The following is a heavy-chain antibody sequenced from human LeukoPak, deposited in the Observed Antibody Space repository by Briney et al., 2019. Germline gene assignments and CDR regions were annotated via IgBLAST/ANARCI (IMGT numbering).Heavy chain of an antibody. J-gene: IGHJ4*02. CDR1: GGSISSYY. V-gene: IGHV4-4*07. CDR3: ARSRYGDYLDY. D-gene: IGHD4-17*01. CDR2: IYTSGST. Sequence: SGTLSLTCTVSGGSISSYYCWIRQPAGKGLEWIGRIYTSGSTNYNPSLESRVTMSVDTSKNQLSLKLSSVTAADTAVYYCARSRYGDYLDYWGQGTLVTVSS.